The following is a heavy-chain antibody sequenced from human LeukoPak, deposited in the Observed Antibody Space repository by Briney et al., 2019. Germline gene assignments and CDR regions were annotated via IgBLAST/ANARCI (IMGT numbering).Heavy chain of an antibody. Sequence: ASVKVSCMASGYTFTSYYMHWVRQAPGQGLEWMGIINPSGGSTSYAQKFQGRVTMTRDMSTSTVYMELSSLRSEDTAVYYCARDMGGYSYGYWGQGTLVTVSS. D-gene: IGHD5-18*01. CDR2: INPSGGST. CDR1: GYTFTSYY. V-gene: IGHV1-46*01. CDR3: ARDMGGYSYGY. J-gene: IGHJ4*02.